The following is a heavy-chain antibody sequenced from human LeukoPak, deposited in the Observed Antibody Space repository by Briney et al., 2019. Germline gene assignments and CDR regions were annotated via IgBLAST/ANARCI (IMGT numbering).Heavy chain of an antibody. D-gene: IGHD2-2*02. Sequence: PSETLSLTCTVSGGSISSSSYYWGWIRQPPGKGLEWIGSIYYSGSTYYNPSLKSRVTISVDTSKNQFSLKLSSVTAADTAVYYCARYTHRVDAFDIWGQGTMVTVSS. CDR2: IYYSGST. CDR1: GGSISSSSYY. V-gene: IGHV4-39*01. CDR3: ARYTHRVDAFDI. J-gene: IGHJ3*02.